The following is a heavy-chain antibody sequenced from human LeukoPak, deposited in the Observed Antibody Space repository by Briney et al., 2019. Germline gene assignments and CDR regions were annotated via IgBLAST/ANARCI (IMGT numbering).Heavy chain of an antibody. D-gene: IGHD6-6*01. CDR1: GFTFDDYA. J-gene: IGHJ4*02. Sequence: PGRSLRLSCAASGFTFDDYAMHWVRQAPGKGLEWVSGISWNSGSIGYADSVKGRFTISRDNAKNSLYLQMNSLRAEDMALYYCAKDTQYEYSSSSGNYFDYWGQGTLVTVSS. CDR3: AKDTQYEYSSSSGNYFDY. V-gene: IGHV3-9*03. CDR2: ISWNSGSI.